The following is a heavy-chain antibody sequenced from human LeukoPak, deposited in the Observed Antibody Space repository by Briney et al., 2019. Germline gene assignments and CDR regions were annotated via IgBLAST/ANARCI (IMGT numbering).Heavy chain of an antibody. D-gene: IGHD5-24*01. CDR2: ISSSGSYI. CDR3: ARGRDGYNFLNRGEYYYFDY. J-gene: IGHJ4*02. V-gene: IGHV3-21*01. CDR1: GFTFSLYS. Sequence: GGSLRLSCAASGFTFSLYSITWVRQTPGRGLEWVSSISSSGSYIYYADSVKGRFTVSRDNAKNSLSLQMNSLRAEDTAVYYCARGRDGYNFLNRGEYYYFDYWGQGTLVTVSS.